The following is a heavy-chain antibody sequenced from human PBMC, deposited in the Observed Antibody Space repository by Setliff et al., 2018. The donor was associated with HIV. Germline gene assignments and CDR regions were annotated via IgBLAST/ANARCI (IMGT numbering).Heavy chain of an antibody. CDR2: VYYTGST. D-gene: IGHD1-26*01. Sequence: SETLSLTCSISGGFISSYYWTWIRQAPGKGLEWIGHVYYTGSTNYNPSVKSRVTISVDTSKNQFSLKLSSVTAVDTAVYYCARRRPPPSGAYSRYYMDVWGKGTTVTVSS. CDR3: ARRRPPPSGAYSRYYMDV. CDR1: GGFISSYY. V-gene: IGHV4-59*08. J-gene: IGHJ6*03.